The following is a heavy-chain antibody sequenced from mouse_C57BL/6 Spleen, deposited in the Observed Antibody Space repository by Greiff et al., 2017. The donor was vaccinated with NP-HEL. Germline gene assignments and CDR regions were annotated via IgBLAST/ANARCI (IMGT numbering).Heavy chain of an antibody. CDR2: IDPSDSYT. CDR1: GYTFTSYW. D-gene: IGHD2-3*01. CDR3: ARGDGYPYYFDY. Sequence: QVQLQQPGAELVMPGASVKLSCKASGYTFTSYWMHWVKQRPGQGLEWIGEIDPSDSYTNYNQKFKGKSTVTVDKSSSTAYMQLSSLTSEDSAVYYCARGDGYPYYFDYWGQGTTLTVSS. V-gene: IGHV1-69*01. J-gene: IGHJ2*01.